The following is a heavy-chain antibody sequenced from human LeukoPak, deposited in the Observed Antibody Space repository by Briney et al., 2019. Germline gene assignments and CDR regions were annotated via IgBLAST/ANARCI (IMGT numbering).Heavy chain of an antibody. V-gene: IGHV3-48*03. CDR1: GMMFSSYE. CDR2: ISSSGNTR. J-gene: IGHJ4*02. CDR3: ASAMLASDSSGYYTSDYFEH. D-gene: IGHD3-22*01. Sequence: PGGSLTLSCTASGMMFSSYEMYWVRQAPGKGLQWISYISSSGNTRKYADSVEGRFTISRDNAKKSLQLEMSGLRGDDSAIYYCASAMLASDSSGYYTSDYFEHWGQGTLVSVSS.